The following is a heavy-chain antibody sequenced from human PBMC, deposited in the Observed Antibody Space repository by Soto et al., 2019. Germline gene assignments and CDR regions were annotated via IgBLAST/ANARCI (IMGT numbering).Heavy chain of an antibody. J-gene: IGHJ4*02. Sequence: YERRSRPWTVGGGARSNSYSSWIRQSPGKGLEWIGYTPNSGTTSYSPSLESRVTMSVDTSKNHVSLKMTSVTAADTAVYYCARGGWSLDYWGQGILVTVSS. V-gene: IGHV4-59*01. CDR1: GGARSNSY. CDR3: ARGGWSLDY. CDR2: TPNSGTT. D-gene: IGHD3-16*01.